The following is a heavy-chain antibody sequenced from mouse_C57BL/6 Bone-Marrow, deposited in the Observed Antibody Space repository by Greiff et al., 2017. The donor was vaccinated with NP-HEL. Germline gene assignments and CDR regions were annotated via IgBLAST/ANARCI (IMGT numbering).Heavy chain of an antibody. Sequence: QVQLQQPGAELVKPGASVKMSCKASGYTFTSYWITWVKQRPGQGLEWIGDLYPGSGSTNYNEKFKSKATLTVDTSSSTAYMQLSSLTSEDSAVYYCAREIYYYGRERYFDVWGTGTTVTVSS. J-gene: IGHJ1*03. D-gene: IGHD1-1*01. V-gene: IGHV1-55*01. CDR1: GYTFTSYW. CDR2: LYPGSGST. CDR3: AREIYYYGRERYFDV.